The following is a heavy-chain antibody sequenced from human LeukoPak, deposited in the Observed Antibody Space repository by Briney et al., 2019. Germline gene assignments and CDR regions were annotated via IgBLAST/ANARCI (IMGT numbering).Heavy chain of an antibody. Sequence: GGSLRLSCAASGFTFSSYGMHWVRQAPGKGLEWVAVIWYDGSNKYYADSVKGRFTISRDNAKNSLYLQMNSLRAEDTALYYCAKGVYYDSSGYLFDYWGQGTLVTVSS. V-gene: IGHV3-33*03. CDR1: GFTFSSYG. J-gene: IGHJ4*02. D-gene: IGHD3-22*01. CDR2: IWYDGSNK. CDR3: AKGVYYDSSGYLFDY.